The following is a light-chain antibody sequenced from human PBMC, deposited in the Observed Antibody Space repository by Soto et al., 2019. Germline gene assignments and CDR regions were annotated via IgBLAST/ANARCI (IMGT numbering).Light chain of an antibody. CDR1: QSVGSSY. V-gene: IGKV3-20*01. J-gene: IGKJ1*01. Sequence: EVVLTQSPGTLSLSPGERATLSCRASQSVGSSYLAWYQQKFGQAPRLLIYGASSRATGIPDRFSGSGSGTDFTLTISTLEPEDFAVYYCQQYGSAPRTFGQGTKVEIK. CDR2: GAS. CDR3: QQYGSAPRT.